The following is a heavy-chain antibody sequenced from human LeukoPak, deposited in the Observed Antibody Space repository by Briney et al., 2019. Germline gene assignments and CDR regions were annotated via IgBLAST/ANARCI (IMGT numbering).Heavy chain of an antibody. CDR2: IFYSGST. J-gene: IGHJ4*02. Sequence: NPSETLSLTCTVSGGSISSYYWSWLRQPPEKGLEWIGYIFYSGSTNYNPSLKSRVTISINTAKNQFSLNLTSVTAADTAVYYCARGGTTRTFDSWGQGTLVTVSS. CDR3: ARGGTTRTFDS. D-gene: IGHD3-16*01. V-gene: IGHV4-59*08. CDR1: GGSISSYY.